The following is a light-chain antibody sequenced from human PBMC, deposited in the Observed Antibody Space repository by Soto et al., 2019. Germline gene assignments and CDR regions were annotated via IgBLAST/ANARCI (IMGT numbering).Light chain of an antibody. CDR3: QHYGSSWT. Sequence: ETVRTQSTDTLSVSPGERATLSCRASQSVSSNLAWYQQKPGQAPRLLIYGASTRATGIPDRFSGSGSGTDFTLTISRLEPEDFAVYYCQHYGSSWTFGQGTKVDIK. V-gene: IGKV3-20*01. CDR2: GAS. J-gene: IGKJ1*01. CDR1: QSVSSN.